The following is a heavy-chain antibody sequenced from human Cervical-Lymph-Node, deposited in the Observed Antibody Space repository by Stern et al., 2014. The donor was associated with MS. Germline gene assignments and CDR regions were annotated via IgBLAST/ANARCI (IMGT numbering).Heavy chain of an antibody. Sequence: QMQLVQSGPEVKKPGTSVKVSCKASGFTFTSSAVQWVRQARGQRLAWIGWIVVGSGKTNSAQKFQERVTITRDMSTSTGYMELSSLRSEDTAVYYWAAVPDYYDRSGADAFDIWGLGTMVTVSS. V-gene: IGHV1-58*01. CDR2: IVVGSGKT. D-gene: IGHD3-22*01. J-gene: IGHJ3*02. CDR1: GFTFTSSA. CDR3: AAVPDYYDRSGADAFDI.